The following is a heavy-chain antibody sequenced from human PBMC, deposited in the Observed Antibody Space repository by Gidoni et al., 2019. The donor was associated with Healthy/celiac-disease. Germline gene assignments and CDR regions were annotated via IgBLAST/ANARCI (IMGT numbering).Heavy chain of an antibody. V-gene: IGHV3-48*02. D-gene: IGHD1-26*01. J-gene: IGHJ3*02. CDR3: ARDVVGATQAFDI. Sequence: PGKGLEWVSYISSSSSTIYYADSVKGRFTISRDNAKNSLYLQMNSLRDEDTAVYYCARDVVGATQAFDIWGQGTMVTVSS. CDR2: ISSSSSTI.